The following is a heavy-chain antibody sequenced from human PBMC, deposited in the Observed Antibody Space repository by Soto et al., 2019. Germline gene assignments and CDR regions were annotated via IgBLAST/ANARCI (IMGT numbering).Heavy chain of an antibody. J-gene: IGHJ3*02. V-gene: IGHV1-24*01. CDR3: ATDDFWSGYPDAFDI. D-gene: IGHD3-3*01. CDR2: FDPEDGET. Sequence: GASVKVSCKVSGYTLTELSMHWVRRAPGKGLEWMGGFDPEDGETIYAQKFQGRVTMTEDTSTDTAYMELSSLRSEDTAVYYCATDDFWSGYPDAFDIWGQGTMVTVSS. CDR1: GYTLTELS.